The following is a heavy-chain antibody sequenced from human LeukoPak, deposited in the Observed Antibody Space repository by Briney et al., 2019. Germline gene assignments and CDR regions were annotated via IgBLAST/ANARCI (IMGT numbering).Heavy chain of an antibody. Sequence: GGSLRLSCAASGFTFSNIYMSWVRQAPGKGLEWVGRIKRKTDGGTTEYAAPVKGRFTISRDDSKNALYLQMNSLKTEDTAVYFCTTDAYGDYTDFWGQGTLVTVSS. D-gene: IGHD4-17*01. CDR2: IKRKTDGGTT. CDR1: GFTFSNIY. CDR3: TTDAYGDYTDF. V-gene: IGHV3-15*01. J-gene: IGHJ4*02.